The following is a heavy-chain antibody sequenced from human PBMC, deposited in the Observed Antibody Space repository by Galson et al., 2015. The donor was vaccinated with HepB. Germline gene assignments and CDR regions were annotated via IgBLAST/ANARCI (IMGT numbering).Heavy chain of an antibody. D-gene: IGHD4-11*01. V-gene: IGHV3-23*01. J-gene: IGHJ4*02. CDR1: GFTFSSYA. CDR2: ISGSGGST. CDR3: AKARYSNYEYYFDY. Sequence: LRLSCAASGFTFSSYAMSWVRQAPGKGLEWVSAISGSGGSTYYADSVKGRFTISRDNSKNTLYLQMNSLRAEDTAVYYCAKARYSNYEYYFDYWGQGTLVTVSS.